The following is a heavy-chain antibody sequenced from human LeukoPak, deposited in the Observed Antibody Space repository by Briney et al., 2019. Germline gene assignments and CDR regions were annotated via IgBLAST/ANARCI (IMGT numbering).Heavy chain of an antibody. CDR1: GYTFTGYY. CDR2: INPNSGGT. V-gene: IGHV1-2*06. J-gene: IGHJ4*02. D-gene: IGHD6-13*01. CDR3: ARDAGRQQLAGGY. Sequence: ASVKVSCKASGYTFTGYYMHWVRQAPGQGLEWMGRINPNSGGTNYAQKFQGRVTMTRDTSISTAYMELSRLRPDDTAVYYCARDAGRQQLAGGYWGQGTLVTVSS.